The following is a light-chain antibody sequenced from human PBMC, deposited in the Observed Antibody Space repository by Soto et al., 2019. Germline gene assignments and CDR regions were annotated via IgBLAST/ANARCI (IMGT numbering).Light chain of an antibody. CDR1: QDISNY. V-gene: IGKV1-33*01. CDR2: DAS. Sequence: IQLTQSPSSLPASVGDRVTITCQASQDISNYLNWYQQKPGKGPKLLIYDASNLETGVPSRFSGSRSGTDFSLTISSLQPEDFATYYCQQSKSFPLTFGGGTKVDI. J-gene: IGKJ4*01. CDR3: QQSKSFPLT.